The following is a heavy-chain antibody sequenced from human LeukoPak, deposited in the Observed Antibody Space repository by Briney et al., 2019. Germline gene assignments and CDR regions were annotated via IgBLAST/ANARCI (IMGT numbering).Heavy chain of an antibody. CDR3: ARRPSSSWLFDP. Sequence: GGSLRLSCAASGFTVSSNYMSWVRQAPGKGLEWVSVIYSGGSTYYADSVKGRFTISRDNSKNTLYLQMNSLRAEDTAVYYCARRPSSSWLFDPWGQGTLVTVSS. CDR1: GFTVSSNY. D-gene: IGHD6-13*01. J-gene: IGHJ5*02. CDR2: IYSGGST. V-gene: IGHV3-53*01.